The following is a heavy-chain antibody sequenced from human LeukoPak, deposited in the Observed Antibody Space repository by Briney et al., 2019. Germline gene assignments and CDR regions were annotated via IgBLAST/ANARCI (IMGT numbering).Heavy chain of an antibody. CDR2: IYYSGNT. CDR3: VRDGGNWDVDY. D-gene: IGHD3-16*01. Sequence: SETLSLTCTVSGGSISSSSYYWGWIRQPPGKGLEWIGSIYYSGNTYYNPSLKSRVTISVDTSKNQFSLNLRSVTAADTAVYFCVRDGGNWDVDYWGQGTLVTVSS. J-gene: IGHJ4*02. V-gene: IGHV4-39*07. CDR1: GGSISSSSYY.